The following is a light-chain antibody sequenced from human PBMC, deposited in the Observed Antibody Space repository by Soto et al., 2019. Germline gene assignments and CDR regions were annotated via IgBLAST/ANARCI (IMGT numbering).Light chain of an antibody. CDR2: GAS. V-gene: IGKV3-15*01. Sequence: IVITQSPDTLYVSPGEGATLSSRASQSVRTKLAWYQQTAGQAPRLLIYGASTRATGIPDRFSGSGSGTEFTLTISSLQSEDFALYYCHQYNSWPPATFGQGPKV. J-gene: IGKJ2*01. CDR3: HQYNSWPPAT. CDR1: QSVRTK.